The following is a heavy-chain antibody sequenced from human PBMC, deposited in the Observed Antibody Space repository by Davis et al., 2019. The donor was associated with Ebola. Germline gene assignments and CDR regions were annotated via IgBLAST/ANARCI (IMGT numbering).Heavy chain of an antibody. CDR2: ISDSGART. V-gene: IGHV3-23*01. D-gene: IGHD6-6*01. CDR3: AKGGGTSSSDFRRT. Sequence: PGGSLRLSCGGSGFTFSNYGMNWVRQAPGKGLEWVSGISDSGARTHYADSVKGRFTISRDNSKNTLYLQMNSLRAEDTAVYYCAKGGGTSSSDFRRTWGQGTLVTVSS. CDR1: GFTFSNYG. J-gene: IGHJ5*02.